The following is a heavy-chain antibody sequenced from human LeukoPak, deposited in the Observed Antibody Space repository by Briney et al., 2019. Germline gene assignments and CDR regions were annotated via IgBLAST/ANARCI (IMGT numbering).Heavy chain of an antibody. CDR1: AGSISKYY. CDR3: ARESGTRITIFGVVISAFDI. CDR2: IFASGST. V-gene: IGHV4-4*07. J-gene: IGHJ3*02. Sequence: PSETLSLTCTVSAGSISKYYWSWIRQPAGKGLEWIGRIFASGSTNYNPSLKSRVTISVDTSKNQFSLKLSSVTAADTPVYYCARESGTRITIFGVVISAFDIWGQGTMVTVSS. D-gene: IGHD3-3*01.